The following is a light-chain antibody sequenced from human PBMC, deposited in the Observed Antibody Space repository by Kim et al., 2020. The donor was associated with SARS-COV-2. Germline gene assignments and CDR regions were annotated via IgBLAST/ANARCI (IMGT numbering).Light chain of an antibody. CDR2: QDN. J-gene: IGLJ1*01. Sequence: PGQTTSIACSGYKLGDKYVSWYQQKPGRSPVVVIYQDNQRPSGIPERFSGSNSGNTATLTISGTQAMDEADYYCQAWDSSTHNYVFGAGTKVTVL. CDR3: QAWDSSTHNYV. V-gene: IGLV3-1*01. CDR1: KLGDKY.